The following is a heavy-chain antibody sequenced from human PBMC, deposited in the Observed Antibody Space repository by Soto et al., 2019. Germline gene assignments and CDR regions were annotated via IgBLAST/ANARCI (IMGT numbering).Heavy chain of an antibody. CDR2: ISANDVGT. D-gene: IGHD1-20*01. Sequence: GGSLRLSCEASGFTLRNYAMTRIRQAPGKWLEWVSLISANDVGTYYAESVKTRFTISTDQSRNAVYLQMDSLRADDTAIYYCAKAKNDYNWDNRPPFDYWGQGXLVTVSS. CDR3: AKAKNDYNWDNRPPFDY. V-gene: IGHV3-23*01. J-gene: IGHJ4*02. CDR1: GFTLRNYA.